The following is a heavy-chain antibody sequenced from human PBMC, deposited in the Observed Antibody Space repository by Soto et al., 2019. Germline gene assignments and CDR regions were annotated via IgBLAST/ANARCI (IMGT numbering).Heavy chain of an antibody. V-gene: IGHV1-2*02. D-gene: IGHD3-3*01. J-gene: IGHJ6*02. Sequence: ASVKVSCKASGYTFTGYYMHWVRQAPGQGLEWMGWINPNSGGTNYAQKFQGRVTMTTDTSTSTAYMELRSLRSDDTAVYYCARDFDGVVISFNYYYYGMDVWGQGTTVTVSS. CDR2: INPNSGGT. CDR1: GYTFTGYY. CDR3: ARDFDGVVISFNYYYYGMDV.